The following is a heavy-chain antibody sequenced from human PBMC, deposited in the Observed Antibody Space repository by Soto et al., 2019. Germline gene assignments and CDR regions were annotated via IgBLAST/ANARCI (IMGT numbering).Heavy chain of an antibody. CDR1: GFTFGDYA. D-gene: IGHD2-2*01. J-gene: IGHJ4*02. Sequence: PGGSLRLSCTASGFTFGDYAMSWFRQAPGKGLEWVGFIRSKAYGGTTEYAASVKGRFTISRDDSKSIAYLQMNSLKTEDTAVYYCTRDALTSVVVVPAAILYGLVDYWGQGTLVTVSS. CDR3: TRDALTSVVVVPAAILYGLVDY. CDR2: IRSKAYGGTT. V-gene: IGHV3-49*03.